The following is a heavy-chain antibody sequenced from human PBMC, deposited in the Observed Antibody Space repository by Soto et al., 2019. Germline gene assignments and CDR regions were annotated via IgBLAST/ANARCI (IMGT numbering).Heavy chain of an antibody. CDR1: GYTFTSYV. V-gene: IGHV1-3*01. J-gene: IGHJ2*01. CDR3: ARVEESYWYFDL. CDR2: INADYGNT. Sequence: QVQLVQSGAEVKKPGASVKVSCKASGYTFTSYVVHWVRQAPGQRLEWVGWINADYGNTKYSQKFEGRVTITRDTSASTAYMELSSLSSEDTAVYYCARVEESYWYFDLWGRGTLVTVSS.